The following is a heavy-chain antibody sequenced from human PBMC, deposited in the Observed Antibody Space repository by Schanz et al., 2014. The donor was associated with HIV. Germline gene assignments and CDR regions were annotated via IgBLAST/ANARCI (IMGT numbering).Heavy chain of an antibody. J-gene: IGHJ4*02. Sequence: EVQLVESGGGLVQPGGSLRLSCAASGFTFSSYWMSWVREAPGKGLEWVANTKEDGSEKNYVDSVKGRFTISRDNAKNSLYLQMNSLRAEDTAIYYCAKGGSSTDYWGQGTLVTVSS. V-gene: IGHV3-7*01. CDR2: TKEDGSEK. CDR3: AKGGSSTDY. CDR1: GFTFSSYW. D-gene: IGHD6-6*01.